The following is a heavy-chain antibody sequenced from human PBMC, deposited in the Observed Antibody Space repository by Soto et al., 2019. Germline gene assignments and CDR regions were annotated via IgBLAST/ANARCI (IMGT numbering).Heavy chain of an antibody. J-gene: IGHJ6*02. Sequence: QMQLQESGPGLVKPSETLSLTCTVSGGSISSYYWSWIRQPPGKGLEWIGYIYYSGSAKYNPSLKSRLTISLDTSKNQFSLKLSSVTAADTAVYYCARDISVPGTYIFYGMDVWGQGTTVTVSS. V-gene: IGHV4-59*01. CDR2: IYYSGSA. CDR1: GGSISSYY. D-gene: IGHD6-19*01. CDR3: ARDISVPGTYIFYGMDV.